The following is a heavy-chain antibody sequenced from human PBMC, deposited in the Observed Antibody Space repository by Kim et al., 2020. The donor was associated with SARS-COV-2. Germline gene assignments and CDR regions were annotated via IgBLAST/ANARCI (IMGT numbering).Heavy chain of an antibody. CDR1: GGSISSYY. V-gene: IGHV4-59*01. CDR2: IYYSGST. Sequence: SETLSLTCTVSGGSISSYYWSWIRQPPGKGLEWIGYIYYSGSTNYNPSLKSRVTISVDTSKNQFSLKLSSVTAADTAVYYCARDSTYYDSSGYYDAFDIWGQGTMVTVSS. CDR3: ARDSTYYDSSGYYDAFDI. D-gene: IGHD3-22*01. J-gene: IGHJ3*02.